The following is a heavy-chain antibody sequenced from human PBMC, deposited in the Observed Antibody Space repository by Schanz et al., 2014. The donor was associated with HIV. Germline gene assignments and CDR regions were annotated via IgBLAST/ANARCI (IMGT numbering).Heavy chain of an antibody. D-gene: IGHD3-10*01. CDR3: ARVPTHYYGSGSYYPFDY. CDR2: MNPNNDDT. J-gene: IGHJ4*02. CDR1: GYTFSSYD. Sequence: QVQLVQSGAELRKPGSSVKVSCTTSGYTFSSYDINWVRQATGQGLEWMGWMNPNNDDTDYAQKFQGRVTMTRDTSTSTAYMELSSLRSEDTAVYFCARVPTHYYGSGSYYPFDYWGQGTLVTVSS. V-gene: IGHV1-8*01.